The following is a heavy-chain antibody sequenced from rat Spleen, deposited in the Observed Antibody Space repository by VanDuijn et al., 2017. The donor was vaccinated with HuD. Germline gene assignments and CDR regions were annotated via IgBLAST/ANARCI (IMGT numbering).Heavy chain of an antibody. CDR3: VRSILADY. V-gene: IGHV5-17*01. CDR1: GFTFSDYT. Sequence: EVQLVESGGGLVQPGRSLKLSCAVSGFTFSDYTMAWVRQAPKKGLEWVASISYDGTATYYRDSVKGRFTISRDDAKTTLYLQMDSLRSEDTATYYCVRSILADYWGQGVMVTVSS. CDR2: ISYDGTAT. J-gene: IGHJ2*01.